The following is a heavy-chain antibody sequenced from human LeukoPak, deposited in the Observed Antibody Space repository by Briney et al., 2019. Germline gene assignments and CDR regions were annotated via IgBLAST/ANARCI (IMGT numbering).Heavy chain of an antibody. Sequence: GESPQISSKGSAYSFTSYWIGYVRRLPGKHLEGMGILYPGDSDTRYSPSFQGQVTISADKAISTAYLQWSSLKASDTAMYYCARASTIFGVVYGMDVWGEGTTVTVSS. V-gene: IGHV5-51*01. J-gene: IGHJ6*04. CDR1: AYSFTSYW. D-gene: IGHD3-3*01. CDR3: ARASTIFGVVYGMDV. CDR2: LYPGDSDT.